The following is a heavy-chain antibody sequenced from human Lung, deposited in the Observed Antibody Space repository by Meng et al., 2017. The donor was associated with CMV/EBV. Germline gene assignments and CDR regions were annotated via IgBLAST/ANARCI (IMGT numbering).Heavy chain of an antibody. Sequence: GGFXRPXFAPSGFTFSSYGMHWVRQAPGKGLEWVAVIWYDGSNKYYADSVKGRFTISRDNSKNTLCLQMNSLRAEDTAVYYCAKDQRELITIFGVASLEWGQGXLVTVSS. D-gene: IGHD3-3*01. CDR2: IWYDGSNK. J-gene: IGHJ4*02. V-gene: IGHV3-33*06. CDR3: AKDQRELITIFGVASLE. CDR1: GFTFSSYG.